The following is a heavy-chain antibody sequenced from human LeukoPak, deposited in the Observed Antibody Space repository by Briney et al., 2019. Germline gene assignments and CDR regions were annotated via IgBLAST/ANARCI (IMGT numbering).Heavy chain of an antibody. V-gene: IGHV3-33*06. CDR1: GFTFSSYG. CDR3: AKLQGDVLRFLEWSSDAFDI. J-gene: IGHJ3*02. D-gene: IGHD3-3*01. CDR2: ICYGRSNK. Sequence: PGGSLRLSCAASGFTFSSYGMHWVRQAPGKGLEWVAVICYGRSNKYYADSVKGRFTISRDNSKNTLYLQMNSLRAEDTAVYYCAKLQGDVLRFLEWSSDAFDIWGQGTTVTVSS.